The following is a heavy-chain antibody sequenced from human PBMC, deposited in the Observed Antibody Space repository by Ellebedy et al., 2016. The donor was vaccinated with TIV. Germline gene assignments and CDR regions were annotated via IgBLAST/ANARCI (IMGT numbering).Heavy chain of an antibody. CDR3: ARWYGSGTYYLDP. V-gene: IGHV3-23*01. CDR2: ISGSGDRT. J-gene: IGHJ5*01. Sequence: PGGSLRLSCAASGFTFSSYAMTWVRQDPGKGLEWVSSISGSGDRTYYTDSVKGRFTISRDNSKNTLYLQMNSLRAEDTALYYCARWYGSGTYYLDPWGQGTLVTVSS. CDR1: GFTFSSYA. D-gene: IGHD3-10*01.